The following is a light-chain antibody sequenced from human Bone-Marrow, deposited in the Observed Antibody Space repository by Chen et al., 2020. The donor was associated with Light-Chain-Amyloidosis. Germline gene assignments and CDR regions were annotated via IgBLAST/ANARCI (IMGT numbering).Light chain of an antibody. Sequence: IVLTQSPGTLSLSPGEGANLSCRASQTISRNYLTWYQQKFGQAPRLLIYGSSSRATGIPDRFTGSGSGTDFTLTINRLEPEDFAMYYCQQYGTSPLTFGGGTKVEIK. CDR3: QQYGTSPLT. CDR2: GSS. J-gene: IGKJ4*01. CDR1: QTISRNY. V-gene: IGKV3-20*01.